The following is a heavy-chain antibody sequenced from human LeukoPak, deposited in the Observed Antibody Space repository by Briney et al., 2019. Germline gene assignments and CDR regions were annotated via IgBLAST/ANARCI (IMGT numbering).Heavy chain of an antibody. CDR2: IYYSGST. Sequence: PSQTLSLTCTVSGGSINSGGYYWSWIRQHPGKGLEWIGYIYYSGSTYYNPSLKSRVTISVDTSKNQFSLKLSSVTAEDTAVYYCARGSTVTTYFDYWGQGTLVTVSS. CDR1: GGSINSGGYY. D-gene: IGHD4-17*01. J-gene: IGHJ4*02. V-gene: IGHV4-31*03. CDR3: ARGSTVTTYFDY.